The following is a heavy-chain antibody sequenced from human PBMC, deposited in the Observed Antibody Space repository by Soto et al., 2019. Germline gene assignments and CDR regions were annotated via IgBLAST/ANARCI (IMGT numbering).Heavy chain of an antibody. CDR3: AEIAVAGTVLFAY. D-gene: IGHD6-19*01. CDR1: GYTFTGYY. V-gene: IGHV1-2*04. J-gene: IGHJ4*02. CDR2: INPNSGGT. Sequence: GASVKVSCKASGYTFTGYYMHWVRQAPGQGLEWMGWINPNSGGTNYAQKFQGWVTMTRDTSISTAYMELSSLRSEDTAVYYCAEIAVAGTVLFAYWGQGTLVTVSS.